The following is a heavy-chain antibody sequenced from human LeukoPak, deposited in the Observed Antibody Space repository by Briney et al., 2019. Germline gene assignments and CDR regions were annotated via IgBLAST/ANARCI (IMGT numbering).Heavy chain of an antibody. J-gene: IGHJ4*02. D-gene: IGHD3-10*01. CDR3: ARDDMVRGAFDY. V-gene: IGHV4-38-2*02. Sequence: SETLSLTCSVSGYSISSGNYWGWIRQPPGKGLEWIGRIYHSGSTYYNPSLKRRVTISVDTSKNQFSLKLNSVTATDTAVYYCARDDMVRGAFDYWGQGTLVTVSS. CDR1: GYSISSGNY. CDR2: IYHSGST.